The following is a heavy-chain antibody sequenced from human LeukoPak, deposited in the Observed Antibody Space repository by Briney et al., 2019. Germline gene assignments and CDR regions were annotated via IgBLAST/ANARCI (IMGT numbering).Heavy chain of an antibody. CDR2: INWNGGTT. J-gene: IGHJ4*02. CDR1: GVDFDDHG. Sequence: GGSLGLSCAASGVDFDDHGMSWVRQAPGKGLEWLSGINWNGGTTDYADSVKGRFTISRDNAKNSLYLQMNSLRVEDTAFYYCVRDSGDYVGISYFDYWGQGTLVTVSS. CDR3: VRDSGDYVGISYFDY. V-gene: IGHV3-20*04. D-gene: IGHD4-23*01.